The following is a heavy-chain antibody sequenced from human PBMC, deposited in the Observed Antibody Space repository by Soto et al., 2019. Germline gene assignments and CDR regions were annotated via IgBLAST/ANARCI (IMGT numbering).Heavy chain of an antibody. D-gene: IGHD3-22*01. CDR2: IYASGST. J-gene: IGHJ4*02. CDR3: ARDPLYYYDGRTTGGY. V-gene: IGHV4-4*07. CDR1: GGSISSYY. Sequence: SETLSLTCTVSGGSISSYYLSWIRQPAGKGLECIGRIYASGSTNYNPSLKSRVTMSVDTSKNQFSLKLSSVTAADTAVCHCARDPLYYYDGRTTGGYWGQGTLVTVYS.